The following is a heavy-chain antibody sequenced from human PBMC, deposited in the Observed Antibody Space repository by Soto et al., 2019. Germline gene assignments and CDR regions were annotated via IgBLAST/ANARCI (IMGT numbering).Heavy chain of an antibody. CDR2: IYYSGST. J-gene: IGHJ5*02. CDR3: ARESSWFDP. Sequence: SETLSLTCTVSGGSISSYYWSWIRQPPGKGLEWIGYIYYSGSTNYNPSLKSRVTISVDTSKNQFSLKLSSVTAADTAVYYCARESSWFDPWGQGTLVTVSS. V-gene: IGHV4-59*01. CDR1: GGSISSYY.